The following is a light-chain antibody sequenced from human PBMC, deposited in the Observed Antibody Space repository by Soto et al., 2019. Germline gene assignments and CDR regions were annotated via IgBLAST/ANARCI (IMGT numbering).Light chain of an antibody. CDR3: QQYGGSPRST. Sequence: EIVFTQYPATLSLSQAERATLSCSAXQSVSSYFAWYQQKPGHATRIXIXAQXNRATGIPARFIGSGSGKDFTLIINRLEPEYVSMYYCQQYGGSPRSTFGQGTRLEIK. CDR1: QSVSSY. V-gene: IGKV3-11*01. CDR2: AQX. J-gene: IGKJ5*01.